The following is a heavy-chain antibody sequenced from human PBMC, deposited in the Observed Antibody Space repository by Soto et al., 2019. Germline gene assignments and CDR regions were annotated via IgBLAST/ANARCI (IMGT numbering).Heavy chain of an antibody. D-gene: IGHD1-26*01. V-gene: IGHV3-74*01. CDR1: GFTFSSYW. CDR2: INSDGSST. Sequence: EVQLVESGGGLVQPGGSLRLSCAASGFTFSSYWMHWVRQAPGKGLVWVSRINSDGSSTSYADSVKGRFTISRDNGKNTLYLQLISLRVEDTAVYYCARGGSLNWYFDLWGRGTLVTVSS. CDR3: ARGGSLNWYFDL. J-gene: IGHJ2*01.